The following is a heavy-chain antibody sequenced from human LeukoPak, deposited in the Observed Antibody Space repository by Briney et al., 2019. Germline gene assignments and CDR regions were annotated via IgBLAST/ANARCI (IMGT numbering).Heavy chain of an antibody. V-gene: IGHV4-39*01. CDR2: IYYSANT. D-gene: IGHD6-19*01. Sequence: SETLSLTCTVSGGSISSSSYYWGWIRQPPGKGLEWIGNIYYSANTYYNPSLKSRVTISVDTSKNQFSLKLSSVTATDTAVFHCARHTYSAGWYIGYWGQGTLVTVSS. CDR3: ARHTYSAGWYIGY. CDR1: GGSISSSSYY. J-gene: IGHJ4*02.